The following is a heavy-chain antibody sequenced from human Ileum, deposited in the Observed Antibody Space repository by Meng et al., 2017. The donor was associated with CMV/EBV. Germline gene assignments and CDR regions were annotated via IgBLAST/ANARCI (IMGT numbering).Heavy chain of an antibody. CDR3: ASSPTSSAMWGMDV. D-gene: IGHD2-2*01. V-gene: IGHV4-34*01. CDR2: INHSGST. CDR1: GGSFSGYY. Sequence: SETLSLTCAVYGGSFSGYYWSWIRQPPGKGLEWSGEINHSGSTNYNPSLKSRVTISVDTSKNQFSLKLSSVTAADTAVYYCASSPTSSAMWGMDVWGQGTTVTVSS. J-gene: IGHJ6*02.